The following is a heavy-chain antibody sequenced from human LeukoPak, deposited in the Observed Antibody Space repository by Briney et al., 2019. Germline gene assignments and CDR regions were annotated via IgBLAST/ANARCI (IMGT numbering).Heavy chain of an antibody. V-gene: IGHV4-38-2*02. CDR3: ARDRYYYDSGGEY. Sequence: SETLSLTCTVSGGSLSSYYWSWIRQPPGKGLEWIGSIYHSGSTYYNPSLKSRVTISVDTSKNQFSLKLSSVTAADTAVYYCARDRYYYDSGGEYWGQGTLVTVSS. D-gene: IGHD3-22*01. CDR1: GGSLSSYY. CDR2: IYHSGST. J-gene: IGHJ4*02.